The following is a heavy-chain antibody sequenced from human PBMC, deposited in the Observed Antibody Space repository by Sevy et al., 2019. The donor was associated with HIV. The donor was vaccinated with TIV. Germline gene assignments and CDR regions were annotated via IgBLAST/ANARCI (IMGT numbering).Heavy chain of an antibody. CDR1: GYTFSSFD. V-gene: IGHV1-8*02. Sequence: ASVKVSCKASGYTFSSFDINWVRQATGQGLEWMGWMNPNSGNTGYAQNFQGRVTMTRNTSINTAYLDLSSLRSEDSGVYYCATYFGGVIAHWGQGTLVTVSS. CDR2: MNPNSGNT. CDR3: ATYFGGVIAH. J-gene: IGHJ5*02. D-gene: IGHD3-16*01.